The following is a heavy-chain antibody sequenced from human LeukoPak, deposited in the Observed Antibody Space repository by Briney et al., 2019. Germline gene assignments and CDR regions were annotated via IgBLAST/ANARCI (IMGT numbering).Heavy chain of an antibody. V-gene: IGHV3-73*01. CDR2: IRSTTDT. CDR3: TRLRHSNTDYYYYYGMDV. D-gene: IGHD2/OR15-2a*01. CDR1: GFTFSGSA. J-gene: IGHJ6*02. Sequence: GGSLRLSCEASGFTFSGSAMHWIRQASGKGLEWVGRIRSTTDTAYAASVKGRFTISRDDSKNTAYLQMNSLKTEDTAVYYCTRLRHSNTDYYYYYGMDVWGQGTTVTVSS.